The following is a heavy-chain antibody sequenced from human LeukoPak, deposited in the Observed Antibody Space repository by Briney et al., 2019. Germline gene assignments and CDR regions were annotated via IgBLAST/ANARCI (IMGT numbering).Heavy chain of an antibody. CDR1: GFTFSSYS. J-gene: IGHJ4*02. Sequence: GGSLRLSCAASGFTFSSYSMNWVRQAPGRGLEWVSSISSSSSYIYYADSVKGRFTISRDNAKNTLYLQMNSLRAEDTAVYYCANHYDSSGYYWFDYWGQGTLVTVSS. D-gene: IGHD3-22*01. CDR3: ANHYDSSGYYWFDY. V-gene: IGHV3-21*04. CDR2: ISSSSSYI.